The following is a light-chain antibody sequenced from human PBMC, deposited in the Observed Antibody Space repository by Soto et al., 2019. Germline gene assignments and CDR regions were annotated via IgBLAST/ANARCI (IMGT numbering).Light chain of an antibody. CDR2: KAS. Sequence: DIQMTQSPSTLSASVGDRVTITCRASQRISLGLAWYQQKPGKDPKLLSYKASNLQSGVPSRFSGSGSGTEFTLTISSLQPDDFATYYCQQYNIYRRTFGEGTKVEIK. CDR1: QRISLG. J-gene: IGKJ1*01. V-gene: IGKV1-5*03. CDR3: QQYNIYRRT.